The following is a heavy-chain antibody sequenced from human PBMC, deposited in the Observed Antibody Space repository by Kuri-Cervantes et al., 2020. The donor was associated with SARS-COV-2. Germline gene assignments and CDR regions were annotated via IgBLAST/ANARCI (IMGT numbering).Heavy chain of an antibody. CDR1: GFTFSSYS. CDR3: ATGLSSGWYYANSGHYFDY. J-gene: IGHJ4*02. D-gene: IGHD6-19*01. CDR2: ISSSSSYI. V-gene: IGHV3-21*01. Sequence: GESLKISCAASGFTFSSYSMNWVRQAPGKGLEWVSSISSSSSYIYYADSVKGRFTISRDNAKNSLYLQMNSLRAEDTAVYYCATGLSSGWYYANSGHYFDYWGQGTLVTVSS.